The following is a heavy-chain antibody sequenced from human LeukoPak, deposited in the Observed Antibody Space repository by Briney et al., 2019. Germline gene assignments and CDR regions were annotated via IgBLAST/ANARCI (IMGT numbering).Heavy chain of an antibody. Sequence: VASVKVSCKASGYTFTSFYMHWVRQAPGQGLEWMGLINPRGGSASAAQKFQGRLTLTRDTSTSTVYMDLSSLRSQDTAVYYCARDYHGSGSLTTFDYWGQGTLVTVSS. CDR1: GYTFTSFY. V-gene: IGHV1-46*01. CDR2: INPRGGSA. CDR3: ARDYHGSGSLTTFDY. D-gene: IGHD3-10*01. J-gene: IGHJ4*02.